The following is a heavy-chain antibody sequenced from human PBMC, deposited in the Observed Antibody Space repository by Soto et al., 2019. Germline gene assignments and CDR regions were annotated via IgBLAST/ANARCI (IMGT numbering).Heavy chain of an antibody. CDR1: GGSVGSGEYY. D-gene: IGHD5-18*01. CDR3: ARDVAHGYTENV. J-gene: IGHJ3*01. V-gene: IGHV4-30-4*01. CDR2: IYDSGIT. Sequence: QVQLQESGPGLVKPSQTLSLACTVSGGSVGSGEYYYSWIRQPPGKGLAWIGYIYDSGITNYTPSLKGRVTMSLDRSNNQVSLKLSSVTAADTAVYFCARDVAHGYTENVWGQGTMVTVSS.